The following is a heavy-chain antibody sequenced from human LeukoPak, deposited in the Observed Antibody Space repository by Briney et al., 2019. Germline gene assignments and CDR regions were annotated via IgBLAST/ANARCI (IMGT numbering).Heavy chain of an antibody. CDR1: GASISNGDYY. CDR2: IYDSGST. CDR3: AREALLYYFDY. D-gene: IGHD2-15*01. Sequence: SXXLSLTCTVSGASISNGDYYWTWIRQTPGEGLEWIVYIYDSGSTYYNPSLKSRITISLNTSENQFSLSLNSVTAADTAVYYCAREALLYYFDYWGQGTPVTVSS. V-gene: IGHV4-30-4*08. J-gene: IGHJ4*02.